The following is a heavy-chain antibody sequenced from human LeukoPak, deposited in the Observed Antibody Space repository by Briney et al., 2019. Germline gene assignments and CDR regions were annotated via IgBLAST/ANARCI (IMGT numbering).Heavy chain of an antibody. CDR1: GFTFSSYG. V-gene: IGHV3-30*02. CDR3: AKDISGSSWYVALGY. Sequence: GGSLRLSCAASGFTFSSYGMDWVRQAPGKGLELVAFIRYEGSNKYYADSVKGRFTISRDNSKNTMYLQMNSLRAEDTAVYYCAKDISGSSWYVALGYWGQGTLVTVSS. J-gene: IGHJ4*02. CDR2: IRYEGSNK. D-gene: IGHD6-13*01.